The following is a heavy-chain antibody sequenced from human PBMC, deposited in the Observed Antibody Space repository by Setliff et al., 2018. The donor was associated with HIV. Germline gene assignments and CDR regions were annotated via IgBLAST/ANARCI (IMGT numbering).Heavy chain of an antibody. CDR1: GGSFSSDSYY. D-gene: IGHD3-22*01. CDR3: ARGAFIGYGWSYFDF. V-gene: IGHV4-39*07. Sequence: PSETLSLTCSVSGGSFSSDSYYWGWIRQFPGKGLEWIGSIYYSGSTYYHPSLKSRVTISVDTSKNQFSLKLSSVTAADTAVYYCARGAFIGYGWSYFDFWGQGTLVTVSS. CDR2: IYYSGST. J-gene: IGHJ4*02.